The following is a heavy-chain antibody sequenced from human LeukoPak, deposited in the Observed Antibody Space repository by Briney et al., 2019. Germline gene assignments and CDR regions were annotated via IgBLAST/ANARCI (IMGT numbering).Heavy chain of an antibody. V-gene: IGHV3-9*03. J-gene: IGHJ4*02. Sequence: GRSLRLSCAASGFTFDDYAMHWVRQAPGKGLEWVSGISWNSGSIGYADSVKGRFTISRDNAKNSLYLQMNSLRAEDMALYYCAKDGGYSYGSTGFDYWGQGTLVTVSS. CDR3: AKDGGYSYGSTGFDY. CDR1: GFTFDDYA. CDR2: ISWNSGSI. D-gene: IGHD5-18*01.